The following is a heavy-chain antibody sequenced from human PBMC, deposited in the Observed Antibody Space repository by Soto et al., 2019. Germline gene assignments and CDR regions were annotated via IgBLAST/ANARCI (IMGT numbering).Heavy chain of an antibody. Sequence: WETLSLTCALYVVSFSAYYWSCIRQAPGKWLEWIGEINHSGGTSYNPSLKSRVTISVDTSKSQFSLKLTSVTAADRAVYYCARGSVDTVASSGFYEYGGQGSPVTV. CDR3: ARGSVDTVASSGFYEY. V-gene: IGHV4-34*01. D-gene: IGHD3-22*01. CDR1: VVSFSAYY. CDR2: INHSGGT. J-gene: IGHJ4*02.